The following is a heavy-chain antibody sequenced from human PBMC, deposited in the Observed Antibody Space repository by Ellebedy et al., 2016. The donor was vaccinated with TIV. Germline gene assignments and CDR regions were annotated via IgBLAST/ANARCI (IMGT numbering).Heavy chain of an antibody. CDR1: GFAFSSRW. CDR3: VRDLHWSYFD. Sequence: GESLKISCVASGFAFSSRWIHWVRQAPGKGLVWVSHINTDGSSTTYAASVKGRFTISRDNAKDTVYLQMNSLRAEDTAVYYCVRDLHWSYFDWGQGTLVTVSS. CDR2: INTDGSST. V-gene: IGHV3-74*01. J-gene: IGHJ4*02. D-gene: IGHD1-26*01.